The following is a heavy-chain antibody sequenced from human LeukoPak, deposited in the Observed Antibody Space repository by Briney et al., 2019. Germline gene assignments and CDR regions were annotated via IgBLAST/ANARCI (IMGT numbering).Heavy chain of an antibody. J-gene: IGHJ4*02. CDR2: MWYDGSNK. D-gene: IGHD4-17*01. CDR1: GFTFSSNG. V-gene: IGHV3-33*01. Sequence: GGSLRLSCAASGFTFSSNGMHWVRQAPGKGLEWVAVMWYDGSNKYYADSVKGRFTISRDNSKNTLYLQMHSLRAEDTAVYYCARDEVTTPRDWGQGTLVTVSS. CDR3: ARDEVTTPRD.